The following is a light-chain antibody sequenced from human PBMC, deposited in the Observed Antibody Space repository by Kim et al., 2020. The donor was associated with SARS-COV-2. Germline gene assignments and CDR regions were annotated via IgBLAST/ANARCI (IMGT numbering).Light chain of an antibody. CDR3: QQRGNWPPT. V-gene: IGKV3-11*01. CDR1: QSVSSY. CDR2: DAS. Sequence: EIVLTQSPGTLSLSPGERATLSCRASQSVSSYLAWYQQKPGQAPRLLIYDASNRATGVPARFSGSGSGTDFTLTINSLEPEDFAVYYCQQRGNWPPTFGGGTKVDIK. J-gene: IGKJ4*01.